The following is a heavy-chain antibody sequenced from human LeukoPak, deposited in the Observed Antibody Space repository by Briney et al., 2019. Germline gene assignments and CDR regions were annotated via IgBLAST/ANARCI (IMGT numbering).Heavy chain of an antibody. Sequence: PSETLSLTCTVSDGSISSSSYYRGWIRQPPGKGLEWIGSIYYSGSTYYNPSLKSRVTISVDTSKNQFSLKLSSVTAADTAVYYCARGLQGNNWFDPWGQGTLVTVSS. D-gene: IGHD3-16*01. CDR3: ARGLQGNNWFDP. CDR2: IYYSGST. V-gene: IGHV4-39*07. CDR1: DGSISSSSYY. J-gene: IGHJ5*02.